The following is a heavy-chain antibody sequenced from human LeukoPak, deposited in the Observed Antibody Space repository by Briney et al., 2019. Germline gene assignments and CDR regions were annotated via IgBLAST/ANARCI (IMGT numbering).Heavy chain of an antibody. D-gene: IGHD6-13*01. V-gene: IGHV1-69*13. CDR3: ARDQVAAADYYYYGMDV. J-gene: IGHJ6*02. CDR1: GGTFSSYA. Sequence: ASVKVSCKASGGTFSSYAISWVRQAPGQGLEWMGGIIPIFGTANYAQKSQGRVTITADESTSTAYTELSSLRSEDTAVYYCARDQVAAADYYYYGMDVWGQGTTVTVSS. CDR2: IIPIFGTA.